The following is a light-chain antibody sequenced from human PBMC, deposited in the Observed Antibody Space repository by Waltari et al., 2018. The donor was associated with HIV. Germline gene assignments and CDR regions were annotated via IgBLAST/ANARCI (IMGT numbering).Light chain of an antibody. J-gene: IGLJ2*01. CDR1: SSNIGSNS. CDR3: AAWDDSLRGVV. Sequence: QSVLTQPPSASGTPGQRVPISCSGSSSNIGSNSVHWYQQLPGTTPKLLIYRNKQRPPGVPDRFSGSKSGTSASLAISGLRSEHEADYYCAAWDDSLRGVVFGGGTKLTVL. CDR2: RNK. V-gene: IGLV1-47*01.